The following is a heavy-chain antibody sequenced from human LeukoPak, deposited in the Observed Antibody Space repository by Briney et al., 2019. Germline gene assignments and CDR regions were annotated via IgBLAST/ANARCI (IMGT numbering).Heavy chain of an antibody. CDR2: INHSGST. Sequence: TSETLSLTCAVYGGSFSGYYWSWIRQPPGKGLEWIGEINHSGSTNYNPSLKSRVTISVDTSKNQFSLKLSSVTAADTAVYYCARGRRVNYGSGSYYSSWGKGTLVTVSS. CDR1: GGSFSGYY. J-gene: IGHJ5*02. V-gene: IGHV4-34*01. CDR3: ARGRRVNYGSGSYYSS. D-gene: IGHD3-10*01.